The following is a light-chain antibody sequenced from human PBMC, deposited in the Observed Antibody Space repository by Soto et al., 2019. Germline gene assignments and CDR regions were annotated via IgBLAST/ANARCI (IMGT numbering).Light chain of an antibody. CDR1: QSVSSY. Sequence: EIVVTQSPATLSLSPGERATLSCWASQSVSSYLAWYQQKPGQAPRLLIYDASNRATGIPARFSGSGSGTDFTLTISSLEPEDFAVYYCQQRSNWLTFGGGTKVDIK. CDR3: QQRSNWLT. V-gene: IGKV3-11*01. CDR2: DAS. J-gene: IGKJ4*01.